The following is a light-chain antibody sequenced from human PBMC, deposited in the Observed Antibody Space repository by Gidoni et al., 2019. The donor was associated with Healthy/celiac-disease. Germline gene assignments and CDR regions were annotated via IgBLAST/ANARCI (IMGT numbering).Light chain of an antibody. V-gene: IGKV3-11*01. CDR3: QQRSNWPGT. Sequence: EIVLTQTPATLSLSPGETATLTFRASQSVSSDLAWYQQKPVQAPRLLIYDASNRATGIPARCSCSVSGTDFALTISSLEPEDFAVYYCQQRSNWPGTFGPGTKVDIK. CDR2: DAS. CDR1: QSVSSD. J-gene: IGKJ3*01.